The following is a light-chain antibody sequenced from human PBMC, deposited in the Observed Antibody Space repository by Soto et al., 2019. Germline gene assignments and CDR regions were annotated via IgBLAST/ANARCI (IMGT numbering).Light chain of an antibody. Sequence: QSALTQPRSVSGSPGHSVTISCFGTSSDIGSYNAVSWYQQHPGKAPKLIIFDVFERPSGVPDRFSGSKSGNSASLTISGLQAEDKSDYYCSSFAPSYRVIFGGGTKLTVL. CDR2: DVF. CDR3: SSFAPSYRVI. J-gene: IGLJ2*01. V-gene: IGLV2-11*01. CDR1: SSDIGSYNA.